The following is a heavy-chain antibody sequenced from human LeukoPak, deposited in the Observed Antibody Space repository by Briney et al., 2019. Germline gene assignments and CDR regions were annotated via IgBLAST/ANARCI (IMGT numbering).Heavy chain of an antibody. D-gene: IGHD3-22*01. Sequence: ASVTVSCKASGYTFTSYEINWVRQAPGQGLEWMGWMNPNSGDTAYAQKFQDRVTMTRSTSISTAYMELSSLRSEDTAVYYCARGLGTYDSSELTWPMISFWGQGTLVTVSS. V-gene: IGHV1-8*01. J-gene: IGHJ4*02. CDR1: GYTFTSYE. CDR3: ARGLGTYDSSELTWPMISF. CDR2: MNPNSGDT.